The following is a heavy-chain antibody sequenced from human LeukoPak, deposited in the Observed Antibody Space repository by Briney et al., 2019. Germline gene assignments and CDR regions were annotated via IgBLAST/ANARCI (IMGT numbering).Heavy chain of an antibody. V-gene: IGHV4-39*02. CDR1: GRSVSSSSYY. CDR3: ARVYSGYDYPFDF. J-gene: IGHJ4*02. CDR2: IYCSGNT. D-gene: IGHD5-12*01. Sequence: PSETLSLTCTVSGRSVSSSSYYWGWIRQPPGKGLEWIGNIYCSGNTYYNPSLKSRVTISVDTSKNHFTLKLTSVTAADTAVYYCARVYSGYDYPFDFWGQGTLVSVSS.